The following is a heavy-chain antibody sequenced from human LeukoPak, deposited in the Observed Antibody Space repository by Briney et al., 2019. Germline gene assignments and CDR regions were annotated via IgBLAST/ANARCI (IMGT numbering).Heavy chain of an antibody. Sequence: PSETLSLTCTVSGGSISSSSYYWGWIRQPPGKGLEWIGSIYYSGSTYYNPSLKSRVTISVDTSKNQFSLKLSSATAADTAVYYCARHISGGVDYWGQGTLVTVSS. CDR2: IYYSGST. CDR3: ARHISGGVDY. CDR1: GGSISSSSYY. V-gene: IGHV4-39*01. J-gene: IGHJ4*02. D-gene: IGHD3-10*01.